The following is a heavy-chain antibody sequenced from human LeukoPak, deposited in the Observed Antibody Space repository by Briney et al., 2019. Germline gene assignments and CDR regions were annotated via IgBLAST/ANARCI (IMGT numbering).Heavy chain of an antibody. CDR1: GYTFTGYY. Sequence: ASVKVSCKASGYTFTGYYMHWVRQAPGQGLEWMGWISAYNGNTNYAQKLQGRVTMTTDTSTSTAYMELRSLRSDDTAVYYCAGTGYWGSFDIWGQGTMVTVSS. CDR3: AGTGYWGSFDI. D-gene: IGHD3-16*01. J-gene: IGHJ3*02. CDR2: ISAYNGNT. V-gene: IGHV1-18*04.